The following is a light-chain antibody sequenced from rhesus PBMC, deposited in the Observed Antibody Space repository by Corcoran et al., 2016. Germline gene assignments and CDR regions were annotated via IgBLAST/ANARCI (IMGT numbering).Light chain of an antibody. CDR1: QGISNH. CDR2: VAS. J-gene: IGKJ3*01. V-gene: IGKV1-25*01. CDR3: QHGYGIFT. Sequence: DIQMTQSPSSLSASVGDRVTITCQASQGISNHLAWYQQKPGKVPKLLIYVASTLQSGVPSRFSGSGSGTDFTLTISSLQPEDFATYYVQHGYGIFTFGPGTKLDIK.